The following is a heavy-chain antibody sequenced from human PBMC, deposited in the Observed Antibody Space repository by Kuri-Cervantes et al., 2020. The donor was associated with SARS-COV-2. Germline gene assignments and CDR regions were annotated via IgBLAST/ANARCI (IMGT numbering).Heavy chain of an antibody. CDR2: ISYDGSNK. Sequence: GGSLRLSCAASGFTFSSYAMHWVRQAPGKGLEWVAVISYDGSNKYYADSVKGRFTIPRDNSKNTLYLQMNSLRAEDTAVYYCAGDLFGGGGYYYGMDVWGQGTTVTVSS. J-gene: IGHJ6*02. CDR3: AGDLFGGGGYYYGMDV. D-gene: IGHD4-23*01. CDR1: GFTFSSYA. V-gene: IGHV3-30-3*01.